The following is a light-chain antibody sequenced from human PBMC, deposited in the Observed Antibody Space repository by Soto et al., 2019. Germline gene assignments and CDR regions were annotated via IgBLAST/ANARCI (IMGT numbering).Light chain of an antibody. CDR3: SSYAGSNNVV. V-gene: IGLV2-8*01. Sequence: QSALTQPPSASGSPGQSVTICCTGTSSDVGGYNYDSWYQQHPGKAPKLMIYEVTKRPSGVPDRFSGSKSGNTASLTVSGLQAEDAADYYCSSYAGSNNVVFGGGTKLTVL. CDR1: SSDVGGYNY. CDR2: EVT. J-gene: IGLJ2*01.